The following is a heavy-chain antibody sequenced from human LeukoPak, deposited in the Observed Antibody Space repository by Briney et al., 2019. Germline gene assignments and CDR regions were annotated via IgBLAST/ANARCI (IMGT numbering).Heavy chain of an antibody. J-gene: IGHJ4*02. CDR1: GGSISSYY. D-gene: IGHD6-6*01. CDR3: RLVPSEFSDY. Sequence: SETLSLTCTVSGGSISSYYWSWIRQPAGKGLEWIGRIYTSGSTNYNPSLKSRVTMSVDTSKSQFPLKLSSVTAADTAVYYCRLVPSEFSDYWGQGTLVTVSS. CDR2: IYTSGST. V-gene: IGHV4-4*07.